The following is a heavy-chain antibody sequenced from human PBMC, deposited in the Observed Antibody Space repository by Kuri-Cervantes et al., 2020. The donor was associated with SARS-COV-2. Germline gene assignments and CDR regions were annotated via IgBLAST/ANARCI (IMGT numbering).Heavy chain of an antibody. Sequence: ESLKISCTVSGGSISSYYWSWIRQPAGKGLEWIGRIYTCGSTNYNPSLKSRVTMSVDTSKNQFSLKLSSVTAADTAVYYCARETGDNTMYYFDYWGQGTLVTVSS. CDR1: GGSISSYY. CDR3: ARETGDNTMYYFDY. D-gene: IGHD7-27*01. CDR2: IYTCGST. J-gene: IGHJ4*02. V-gene: IGHV4-4*07.